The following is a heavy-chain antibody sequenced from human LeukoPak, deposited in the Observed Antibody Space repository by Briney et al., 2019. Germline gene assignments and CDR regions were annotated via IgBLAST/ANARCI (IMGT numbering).Heavy chain of an antibody. CDR2: IKQDGSEK. CDR3: ARDTRTFDF. V-gene: IGHV3-7*01. J-gene: IGHJ4*02. D-gene: IGHD1-26*01. CDR1: GFTFSNYR. Sequence: GGSLRLSCAASGFTFSNYRMNWVRQAPGKGLEWVANIKQDGSEKYYVDSVKGRFTISRDNAKNSLFLQMNSLRAEDSAVYYCARDTRTFDFWGQGTLVTVSS.